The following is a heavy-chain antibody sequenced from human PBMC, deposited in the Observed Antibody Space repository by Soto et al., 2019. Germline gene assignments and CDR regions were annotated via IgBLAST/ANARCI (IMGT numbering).Heavy chain of an antibody. CDR3: ARGETTVTLVFDY. CDR1: GFTFGSHN. CDR2: ISSISRDI. Sequence: GGSLRLSCTASGFTFGSHNFIWVRQAPGKGLEWVSSISSISRDILYGGSVKGRFTVSRDNAKNQFSLQLNSVTPEDTAVYYCARGETTVTLVFDYWGQGTLVTVSS. D-gene: IGHD4-17*01. V-gene: IGHV3-21*01. J-gene: IGHJ4*02.